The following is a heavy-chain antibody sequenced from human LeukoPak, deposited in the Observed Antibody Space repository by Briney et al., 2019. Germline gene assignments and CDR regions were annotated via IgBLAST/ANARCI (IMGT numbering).Heavy chain of an antibody. Sequence: SGGSLRLSCAASGFTFSTYWMSWVRQAPGKGPEWVSSIRQDGNEIYYVDSVKGRFTISRDNAKTSLYLQMNSLGAEDTAVYYCTRVTHYALDIWGQGTMVTVSS. CDR1: GFTFSTYW. J-gene: IGHJ3*02. CDR3: TRVTHYALDI. CDR2: IRQDGNEI. V-gene: IGHV3-7*05.